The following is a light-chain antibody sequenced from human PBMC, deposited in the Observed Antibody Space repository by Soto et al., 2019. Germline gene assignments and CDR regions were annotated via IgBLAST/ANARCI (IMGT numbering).Light chain of an antibody. CDR3: QTWGTGIQV. CDR1: RGHRGYT. Sequence: QSVLTKSPSASASLGAWVKRPYTRSRGHRGYTTAWPQQHPEKGPRYLMKLNSDGSHRKGDGIPDRFSGSSSGAERYLTISSLQPGDEADYYCQTWGTGIQVFGGGTKLTVL. V-gene: IGLV4-69*01. CDR2: LNSDGSH. J-gene: IGLJ2*01.